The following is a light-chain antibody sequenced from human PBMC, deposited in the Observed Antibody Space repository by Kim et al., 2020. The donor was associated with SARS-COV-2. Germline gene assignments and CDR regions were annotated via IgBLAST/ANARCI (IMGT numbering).Light chain of an antibody. CDR2: YDS. CDR3: QVWDSSSDHPGYV. Sequence: SYELTQPPSVSVAPGKTARITCGGNNIRSKSVHWYQQKPGQAPVLVIYYDSDRPSGIPERFSGSNSGNTATLTISRVEAGDEADYYCQVWDSSSDHPGYVFGTGTKVTVL. CDR1: NIRSKS. V-gene: IGLV3-21*04. J-gene: IGLJ1*01.